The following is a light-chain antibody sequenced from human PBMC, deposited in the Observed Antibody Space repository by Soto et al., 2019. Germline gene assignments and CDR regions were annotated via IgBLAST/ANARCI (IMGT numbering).Light chain of an antibody. V-gene: IGKV3-20*01. CDR3: QQYGSSPYT. J-gene: IGKJ2*01. Sequence: DIVLTQSPGTLSLSPGERATLSCRASQSVSSSYLAWYQQKPGQAPRLLIYGASSRATGIPDRFSGSGSGTDFTLTISRLEPEDFAVYYCQQYGSSPYTFGQGTQLEIK. CDR1: QSVSSSY. CDR2: GAS.